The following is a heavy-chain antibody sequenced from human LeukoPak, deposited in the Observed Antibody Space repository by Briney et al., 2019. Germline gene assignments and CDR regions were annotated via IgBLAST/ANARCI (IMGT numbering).Heavy chain of an antibody. CDR2: ISSSGSSI. CDR1: GFTFSSYG. J-gene: IGHJ4*02. CDR3: ARDPGSGYEEHFDY. D-gene: IGHD5-12*01. Sequence: PGGSLRLSCAASGFTFSSYGMNWVRQAPGKGLEWVSYISSSGSSIYYADSVKGRFTISRDNAKDSLYLQMNSLRAEDTAVYYCARDPGSGYEEHFDYWGQGTLVTVSS. V-gene: IGHV3-48*04.